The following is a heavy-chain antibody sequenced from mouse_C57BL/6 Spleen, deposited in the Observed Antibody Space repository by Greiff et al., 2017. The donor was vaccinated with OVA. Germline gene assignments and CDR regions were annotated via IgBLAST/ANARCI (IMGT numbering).Heavy chain of an antibody. Sequence: DVKLVESGGDLVKPGGSLKLSCAASGFTFSSYGMSWVRQTPDKRLEWVATISSGGSYTYYPDSVKGRFTISRDNAKNTLYLQMSSLKSEDTAMYYCARLPLDSSEAMDYWGQGTSVTVSS. CDR3: ARLPLDSSEAMDY. V-gene: IGHV5-6*02. CDR2: ISSGGSYT. J-gene: IGHJ4*01. D-gene: IGHD3-2*02. CDR1: GFTFSSYG.